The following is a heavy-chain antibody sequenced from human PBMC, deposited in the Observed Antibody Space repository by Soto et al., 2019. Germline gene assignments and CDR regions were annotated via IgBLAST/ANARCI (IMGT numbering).Heavy chain of an antibody. V-gene: IGHV3-23*01. CDR2: ISGSGGTT. Sequence: PGGSLRRSCVASGFTCSSYSLNWVRQAPGRGLEWVSAISGSGGTTYYADSVKGRFTISRDNSKNTLFLQMNSLRAEDAAIYYCAKISELGFLDYWGQGTLVSVSS. D-gene: IGHD6-13*01. CDR3: AKISELGFLDY. CDR1: GFTCSSYS. J-gene: IGHJ4*02.